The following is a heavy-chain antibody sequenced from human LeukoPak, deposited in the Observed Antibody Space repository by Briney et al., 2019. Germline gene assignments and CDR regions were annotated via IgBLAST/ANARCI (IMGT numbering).Heavy chain of an antibody. CDR1: GGSISSSNW. V-gene: IGHV4-4*02. D-gene: IGHD3-22*01. Sequence: SETLSLTCAVSGGSISSSNWWSWVRQPPGKGLEWIGEIYHSGSTNYNPSLKSRVTISVDKSKNQFSLKLSSVTAADTAVYYCARQRDSSGHYKTLSAAFDIWGQGTMVTVSS. J-gene: IGHJ3*02. CDR3: ARQRDSSGHYKTLSAAFDI. CDR2: IYHSGST.